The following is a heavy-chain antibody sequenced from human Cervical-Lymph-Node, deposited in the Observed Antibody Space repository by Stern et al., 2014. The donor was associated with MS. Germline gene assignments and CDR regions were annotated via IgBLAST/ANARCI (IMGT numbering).Heavy chain of an antibody. Sequence: MQLVESGGGVVQPGRSLRLSCAASGFSFSRYAMHRVRQAPGKGLEWVALIWYDGSDPYYADSVTGRFTISRDNFKNTLYLQMNSLRAEDTAVYYCASAYSSSHYYFDYWGQGTLVTVSS. CDR1: GFSFSRYA. D-gene: IGHD6-13*01. J-gene: IGHJ4*02. CDR3: ASAYSSSHYYFDY. CDR2: IWYDGSDP. V-gene: IGHV3-33*01.